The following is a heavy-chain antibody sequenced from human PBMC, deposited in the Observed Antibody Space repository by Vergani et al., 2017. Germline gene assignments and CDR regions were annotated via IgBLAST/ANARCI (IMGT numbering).Heavy chain of an antibody. CDR2: INHSGST. CDR1: GGSFSGYY. D-gene: IGHD2-2*02. CDR3: ATGAQYCSSTSCYTSPIDD. Sequence: QVQLQQWGAGLLKPSETLSLTCAVYGGSFSGYYWSWIRQPPGKGLEWIGEINHSGSTNYNPSLKSRVTISVDTSKNQFSLKMSSVTAADTAVYYCATGAQYCSSTSCYTSPIDDWGQGTLVTVSS. J-gene: IGHJ4*02. V-gene: IGHV4-34*01.